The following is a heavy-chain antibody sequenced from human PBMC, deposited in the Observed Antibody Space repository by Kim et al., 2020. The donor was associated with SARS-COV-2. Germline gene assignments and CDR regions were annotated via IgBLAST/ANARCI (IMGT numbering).Heavy chain of an antibody. J-gene: IGHJ1*01. CDR1: GFTFSSYG. CDR2: IWYDGSNK. Sequence: GGSLRLSCAASGFTFSSYGMHWVRQAPGKGLEWVAVIWYDGSNKYYADSVKGRFTISRDNSKNTLYLQMNSLRAEDTAVYYCAKGRVPAAMGRGGNSGDFQHWGQGTLVTVSS. D-gene: IGHD2-2*01. CDR3: AKGRVPAAMGRGGNSGDFQH. V-gene: IGHV3-33*06.